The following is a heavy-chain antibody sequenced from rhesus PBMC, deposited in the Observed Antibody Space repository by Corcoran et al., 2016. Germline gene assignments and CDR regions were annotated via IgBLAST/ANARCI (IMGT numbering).Heavy chain of an antibody. D-gene: IGHD2-15*01. Sequence: QVQLQESGPGLVKASETLSLTCAVDGGAVSGYYWGWSRAPPGKGLEWLGCISGRSASTAYHPSRNSRVTISTDTSKNQFSLKLSSVTAADTAVYYCASAPLRRFDVWGPGVLVTVSS. CDR1: GGAVSGYY. J-gene: IGHJ5-1*01. CDR3: ASAPLRRFDV. V-gene: IGHV4-165*01. CDR2: ISGRSAST.